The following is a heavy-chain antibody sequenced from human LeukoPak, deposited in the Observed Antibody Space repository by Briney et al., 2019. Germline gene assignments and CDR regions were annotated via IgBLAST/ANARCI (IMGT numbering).Heavy chain of an antibody. Sequence: SQTLSLTCAVSGGSISSSSYYWGWIRQPPEKGLEWIGSIYYSGSTYYNPSLKSRVTISVDTSKNQFSLKLSSVTAADTAVYYCAGRYYDSSGYYPPSAFDIWGQGTMVTVSS. D-gene: IGHD3-22*01. CDR1: GGSISSSSYY. CDR2: IYYSGST. CDR3: AGRYYDSSGYYPPSAFDI. V-gene: IGHV4-39*07. J-gene: IGHJ3*02.